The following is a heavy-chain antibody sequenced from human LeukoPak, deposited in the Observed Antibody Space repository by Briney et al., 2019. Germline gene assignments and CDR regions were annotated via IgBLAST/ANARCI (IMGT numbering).Heavy chain of an antibody. V-gene: IGHV4-61*02. D-gene: IGHD6-13*01. CDR3: ARGHSSSWYGGPDY. CDR2: IYTSGST. Sequence: SETLSLTCTVSGGSISSGSYYWSWIRQPAGKGLEWIGRIYTSGSTNYNPSLKSRVTISVDTSKNQFSLKLSSVTAADTAVYYCARGHSSSWYGGPDYWGQGTLVTVSS. CDR1: GGSISSGSYY. J-gene: IGHJ4*02.